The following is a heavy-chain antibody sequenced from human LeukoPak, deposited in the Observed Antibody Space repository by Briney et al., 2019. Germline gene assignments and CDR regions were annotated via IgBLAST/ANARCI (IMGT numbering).Heavy chain of an antibody. V-gene: IGHV5-51*01. CDR3: ARGYYYGSGTYYYYYMDV. Sequence: GESLKISCQGSGQNFVTYWIAWVRQMPGKGLEWMGIIYPADSDTRYSPSFQGQVTMSADKSISTVYLQWSSLKASDTAMYYCARGYYYGSGTYYYYYMDVWGKGTSVTISS. CDR1: GQNFVTYW. D-gene: IGHD3-10*01. CDR2: IYPADSDT. J-gene: IGHJ6*03.